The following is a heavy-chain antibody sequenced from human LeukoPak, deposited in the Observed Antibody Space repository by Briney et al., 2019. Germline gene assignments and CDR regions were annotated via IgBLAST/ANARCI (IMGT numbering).Heavy chain of an antibody. D-gene: IGHD3-22*01. V-gene: IGHV4-30-4*01. J-gene: IGHJ4*02. CDR3: AREDSSGYIFDY. Sequence: SQTLSLTCTVSGGSISSGDYYWSWVRQPPGKGLEWIGEIYHSGGTNYNPSLKSRVTISVDKSNNQFPLKLSSVTAADTAVYYCAREDSSGYIFDYWGQGILVTVSS. CDR1: GGSISSGDYY. CDR2: IYHSGGT.